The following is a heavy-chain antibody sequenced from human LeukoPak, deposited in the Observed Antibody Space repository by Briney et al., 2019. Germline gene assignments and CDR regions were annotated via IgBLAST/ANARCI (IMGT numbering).Heavy chain of an antibody. Sequence: PSQALSLTCTVSIDSLSTGTHYWNWIRQHPVKGLEWMGYVYYSGSTSYNPSLQSRITISVGPSKNQFSLKLKSVTAADTAIYYCAKIDYDVVTGTGYYFDTWGQGMVVAVSS. CDR3: AKIDYDVVTGTGYYFDT. V-gene: IGHV4-31*03. CDR1: IDSLSTGTHY. CDR2: VYYSGST. J-gene: IGHJ4*02. D-gene: IGHD3-9*01.